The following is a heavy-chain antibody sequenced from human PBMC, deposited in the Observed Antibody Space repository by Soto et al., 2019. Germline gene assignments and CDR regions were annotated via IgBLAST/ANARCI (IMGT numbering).Heavy chain of an antibody. CDR2: IYYSGST. CDR1: GGSISSYY. J-gene: IGHJ6*03. V-gene: IGHV4-59*01. Sequence: SETLSLTCTVSGGSISSYYWSWIRQPPGKGLEWIGYIYYSGSTNYNPSLKSRVTISVDTSKNQFPLKLSSVTAADTAVYYCARDGNSGSYPHYYYYYMDVWGKGTTVTVSS. D-gene: IGHD1-26*01. CDR3: ARDGNSGSYPHYYYYYMDV.